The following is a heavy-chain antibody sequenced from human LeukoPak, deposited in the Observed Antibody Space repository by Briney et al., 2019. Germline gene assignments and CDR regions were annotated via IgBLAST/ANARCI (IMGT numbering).Heavy chain of an antibody. D-gene: IGHD2-21*02. CDR1: GGSFSGYS. CDR2: IYHSGSA. V-gene: IGHV4-30-2*01. J-gene: IGHJ5*02. Sequence: PSETLSLTCAVYGGSFSGYSWSWIRQPPGKGLEWIGYIYHSGSAYYSPSLKSRVTISVDRSKNQFSLQLSSVTAADTAVYYCARVGVTDWFDPWGQGTLVTVSS. CDR3: ARVGVTDWFDP.